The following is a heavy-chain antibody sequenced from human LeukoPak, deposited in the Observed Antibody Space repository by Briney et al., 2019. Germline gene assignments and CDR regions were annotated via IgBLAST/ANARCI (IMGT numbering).Heavy chain of an antibody. CDR3: ARQLEAVAGTRGYFDY. CDR1: GGSISSYY. D-gene: IGHD6-19*01. Sequence: PSETLSLTCTVPGGSISSYYWSWIRQPPGKGLEWIGYIYYSGSTNYNPSLKSRVTISVDTSKNQFSLKLSSVTAADTAVYYCARQLEAVAGTRGYFDYWGQGTLVTVSS. CDR2: IYYSGST. V-gene: IGHV4-59*08. J-gene: IGHJ4*02.